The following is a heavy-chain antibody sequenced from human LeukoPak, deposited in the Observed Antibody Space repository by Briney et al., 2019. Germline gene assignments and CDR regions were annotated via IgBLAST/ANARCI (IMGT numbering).Heavy chain of an antibody. J-gene: IGHJ4*02. CDR1: GFSLDNYW. Sequence: PGGSLRLSCAASGFSLDNYWIHWVRLAPGKGLEWVSRINADGRNTPYADSVKGRFTISRDNAKNTLYLQMSSLRAEDTAVYYCARGSSSGWPDYFDYWGRGTLVTVSS. CDR2: INADGRNT. D-gene: IGHD6-19*01. V-gene: IGHV3-74*01. CDR3: ARGSSSGWPDYFDY.